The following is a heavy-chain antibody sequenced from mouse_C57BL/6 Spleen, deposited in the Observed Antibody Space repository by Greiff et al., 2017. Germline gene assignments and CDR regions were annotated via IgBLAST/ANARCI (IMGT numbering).Heavy chain of an antibody. V-gene: IGHV1-50*01. CDR1: GYTFTSYW. CDR2: IDPSDSYT. J-gene: IGHJ2*01. Sequence: QVQLQQPGAELVKPGASVKLSCKASGYTFTSYWMQWVKQRPGQGLEWIGEIDPSDSYTNYNQKFKGKATLTVDTSSSTAYMQLSSLTSEDSAAYYCARNYGSRTFFDYWGQGTTLTVSS. D-gene: IGHD1-1*01. CDR3: ARNYGSRTFFDY.